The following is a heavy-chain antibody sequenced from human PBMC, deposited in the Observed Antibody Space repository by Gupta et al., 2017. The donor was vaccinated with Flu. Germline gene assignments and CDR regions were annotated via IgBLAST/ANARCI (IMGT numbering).Heavy chain of an antibody. J-gene: IGHJ1*01. Sequence: QAPGKGLEWVSSISSSSSYIYYADSVKGRFTIFRDNANNSLYLQMNSLRAEDTAVYYCARDRSDYDAEYFQHWGQGTLVTVSS. CDR2: ISSSSSYI. D-gene: IGHD5-12*01. CDR3: ARDRSDYDAEYFQH. V-gene: IGHV3-21*01.